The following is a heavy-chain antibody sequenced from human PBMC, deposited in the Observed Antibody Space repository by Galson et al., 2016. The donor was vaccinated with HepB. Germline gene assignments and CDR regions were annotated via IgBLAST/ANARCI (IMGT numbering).Heavy chain of an antibody. J-gene: IGHJ5*02. CDR1: GFTFKNYA. CDR3: VKVVPKTSGSGSSES. CDR2: INQDASGK. V-gene: IGHV3-7*01. D-gene: IGHD3-22*01. Sequence: SLRLSCAASGFTFKNYAMNWVRQAPGKGLEWVASINQDASGKYYVDSVKGRFSISRDNVKNTLWLQMSGLRVDDTSMYYCVKVVPKTSGSGSSESWGRGTLVTVSS.